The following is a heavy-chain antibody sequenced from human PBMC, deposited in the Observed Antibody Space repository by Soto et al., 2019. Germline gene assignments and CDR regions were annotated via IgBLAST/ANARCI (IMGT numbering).Heavy chain of an antibody. J-gene: IGHJ4*02. V-gene: IGHV4-4*07. Sequence: PSETLSLTCTVSGGSISSYYWSWIRQPAGKGLEWIGRIYTSGSTNYNPSLKSRVTMSVDTSKNQFSLKLGSVTAADTAVYYCAREGMTTVASYYFDYWGQGTLVTVSS. CDR2: IYTSGST. CDR1: GGSISSYY. D-gene: IGHD4-17*01. CDR3: AREGMTTVASYYFDY.